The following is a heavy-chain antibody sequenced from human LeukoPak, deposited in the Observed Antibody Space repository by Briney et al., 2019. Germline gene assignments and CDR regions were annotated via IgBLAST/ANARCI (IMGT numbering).Heavy chain of an antibody. Sequence: PSETLSLTCTVSGGSISSGGYYWSWIRQPPGKGLEWIGYIYHSGSTYYNPSLKSRVTISVDRSKNQFSLKLSSVTAADTAVYYCARGLTYSSSSGWFDPWGQGTLVTVSS. CDR1: GGSISSGGYY. D-gene: IGHD6-6*01. CDR3: ARGLTYSSSSGWFDP. J-gene: IGHJ5*02. CDR2: IYHSGST. V-gene: IGHV4-30-2*01.